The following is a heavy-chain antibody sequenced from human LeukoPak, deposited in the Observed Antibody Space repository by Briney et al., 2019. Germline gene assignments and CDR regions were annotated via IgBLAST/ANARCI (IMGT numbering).Heavy chain of an antibody. V-gene: IGHV3-23*01. Sequence: PGGSLRLSCVGSGFSFGNYAMSWVRQAPGKGLEWVSQISGTGGATWYTSSARDRFSISRDNSKNTLYLQMTSPRAEDTAIYYCVKDPRDTYGTNWFDSWGQGTRVTVSS. CDR2: ISGTGGAT. D-gene: IGHD1-1*01. CDR1: GFSFGNYA. CDR3: VKDPRDTYGTNWFDS. J-gene: IGHJ5*01.